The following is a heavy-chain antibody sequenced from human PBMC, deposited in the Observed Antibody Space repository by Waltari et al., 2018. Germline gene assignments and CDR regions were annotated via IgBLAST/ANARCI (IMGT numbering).Heavy chain of an antibody. CDR1: GDSVSSGPYF. CDR2: MFYSGTT. Sequence: QLQLQESGPRLVKPAETLSLTCTVSGDSVSSGPYFWAWIRQPPGKGLEWLGSMFYSGTTYHNSSLKGRVTISVDTSKNQVSLQLKSVTAADTAVYFCARDRSGTINSFDPWGRGTLVTVSS. D-gene: IGHD1-26*01. V-gene: IGHV4-39*07. CDR3: ARDRSGTINSFDP. J-gene: IGHJ5*02.